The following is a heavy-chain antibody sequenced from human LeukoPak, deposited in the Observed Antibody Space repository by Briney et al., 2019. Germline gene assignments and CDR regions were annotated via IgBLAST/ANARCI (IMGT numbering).Heavy chain of an antibody. J-gene: IGHJ4*02. V-gene: IGHV1-2*02. CDR3: ARVWKRWVQMRGEGGLVY. Sequence: ASVKVSCKASGYTFTGYYMHWVRQAPGQGLEWMGWINPNSGGTNYAQTFQGRVTMTRDTSISTAYMELSRLRSDDTAVYYCARVWKRWVQMRGEGGLVYWGQGTLVTVSS. D-gene: IGHD5-24*01. CDR1: GYTFTGYY. CDR2: INPNSGGT.